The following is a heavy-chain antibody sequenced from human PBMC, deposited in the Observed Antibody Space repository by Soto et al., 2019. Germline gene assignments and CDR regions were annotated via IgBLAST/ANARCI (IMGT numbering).Heavy chain of an antibody. CDR2: IYDSGST. CDR1: GGSISSSY. J-gene: IGHJ4*01. D-gene: IGHD6-13*01. Sequence: SETLSLTCTVSGGSISSSYWSWIWQPPGKGLEWIGYIYDSGSTYYNSSLKSRVTMSVDTSKNQFSLKLSSVTAADTAVYYCARQLTYWGRG. V-gene: IGHV4-59*08. CDR3: ARQLTY.